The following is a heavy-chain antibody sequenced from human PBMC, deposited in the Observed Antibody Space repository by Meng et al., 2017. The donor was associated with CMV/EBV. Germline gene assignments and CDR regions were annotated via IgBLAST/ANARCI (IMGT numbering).Heavy chain of an antibody. J-gene: IGHJ6*02. D-gene: IGHD3-10*01. CDR1: GFTFSSYG. CDR2: IWYDGSNK. Sequence: GGSLRLSCAASGFTFSSYGMHWVRQAPGKGLEWVAVIWYDGSNKYYADSVKGRFTISRDNSKNTLYLQMNSLRAEDTAVYYCAKPPPRGFYGMDVWGQGTTVTVSS. V-gene: IGHV3-33*06. CDR3: AKPPPRGFYGMDV.